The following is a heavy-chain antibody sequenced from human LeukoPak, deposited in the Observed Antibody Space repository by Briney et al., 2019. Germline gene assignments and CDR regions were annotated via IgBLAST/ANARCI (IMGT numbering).Heavy chain of an antibody. V-gene: IGHV1-69*05. CDR1: RGTFSSYA. CDR2: IIPIFGTA. D-gene: IGHD2-2*02. J-gene: IGHJ5*02. CDR3: ARGGYCSSTSCYIFWFDP. Sequence: ASVKVSCKASRGTFSSYAISWVRQAPGQGLEWMGGIIPIFGTANYAQKFQGRVTITTDESTSTAYMELSSLRSEDTAVYYCARGGYCSSTSCYIFWFDPWGQGTLVTVSS.